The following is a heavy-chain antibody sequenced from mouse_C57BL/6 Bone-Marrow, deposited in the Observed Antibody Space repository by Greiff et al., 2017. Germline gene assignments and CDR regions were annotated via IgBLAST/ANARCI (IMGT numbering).Heavy chain of an antibody. J-gene: IGHJ4*01. CDR2: ISDGGSYT. D-gene: IGHD2-3*01. CDR1: GFTFSSYA. Sequence: DVMLVESGGGLVKPGGSLKLSCAASGFTFSSYAMSWVRQTPETRLEWVATISDGGSYTYYPDNVKGRFTISSANAKNTLYLQMTHLSTKDTAMYYCSRDGSYPKDDWGQGTSVTVSA. CDR3: SRDGSYPKDD. V-gene: IGHV5-4*01.